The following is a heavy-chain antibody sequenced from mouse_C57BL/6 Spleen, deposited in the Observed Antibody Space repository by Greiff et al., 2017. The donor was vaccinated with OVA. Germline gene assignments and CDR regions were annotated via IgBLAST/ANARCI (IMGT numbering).Heavy chain of an antibody. J-gene: IGHJ1*03. CDR1: GYTFTSYW. D-gene: IGHD4-1*01. Sequence: QVQLQQPGTELVKPGASVKLSCKASGYTFTSYWMHWVKQRPGQGLEWIGNINPSNGGTNYNEKFKSKATLTVDKSSSTAYMQLSSLTSEDSAVYYCARWKTGTSHWYFDVWGTGTTVTVSS. V-gene: IGHV1-53*01. CDR3: ARWKTGTSHWYFDV. CDR2: INPSNGGT.